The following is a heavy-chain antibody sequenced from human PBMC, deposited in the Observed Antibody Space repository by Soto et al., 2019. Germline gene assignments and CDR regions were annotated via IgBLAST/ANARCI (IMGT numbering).Heavy chain of an antibody. J-gene: IGHJ3*02. Sequence: GESLKISCKGSGYSFTSYWIGWVRQMPGKGLEWMGIIYPGDSDTRYSPSFQGQVTISADKSISTAYLQWSSLKASDTAMYYCARRGRGGYSYGYPADAFDICGQGTLVTVSS. D-gene: IGHD5-18*01. CDR1: GYSFTSYW. CDR2: IYPGDSDT. V-gene: IGHV5-51*01. CDR3: ARRGRGGYSYGYPADAFDI.